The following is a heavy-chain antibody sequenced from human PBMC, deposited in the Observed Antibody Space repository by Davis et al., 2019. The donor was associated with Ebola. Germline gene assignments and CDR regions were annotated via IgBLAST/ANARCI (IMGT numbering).Heavy chain of an antibody. CDR2: ISAYNGNT. CDR3: ARAGDDILTGYYTFDY. Sequence: ASVKVSCKASGYTFTSYDINWVRQATGQGLEWMGWISAYNGNTNYAQKLQGRVTMTTDTSTSTAYMELRSLRSDDTAVYYCARAGDDILTGYYTFDYWGQGTLVTVSS. V-gene: IGHV1-18*01. J-gene: IGHJ4*02. CDR1: GYTFTSYD. D-gene: IGHD3-9*01.